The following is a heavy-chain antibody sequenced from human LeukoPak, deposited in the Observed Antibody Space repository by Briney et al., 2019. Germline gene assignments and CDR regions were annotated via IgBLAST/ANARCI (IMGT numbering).Heavy chain of an antibody. V-gene: IGHV3-23*01. CDR2: ISGSGDNT. Sequence: GGSLRLSCAASGFTFSTYAMNWVRRAPGKGLEWVSGISGSGDNTYYADSVKGRFTISRDNSKNTLYLQMNSLRADDTAVYYCAKKLQDSGDHIIYYYLDNWGQGTLVTVSS. CDR3: AKKLQDSGDHIIYYYLDN. J-gene: IGHJ4*02. CDR1: GFTFSTYA. D-gene: IGHD4-17*01.